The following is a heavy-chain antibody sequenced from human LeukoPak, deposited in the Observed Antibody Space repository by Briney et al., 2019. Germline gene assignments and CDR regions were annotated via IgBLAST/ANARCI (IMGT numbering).Heavy chain of an antibody. CDR3: ARGLSSSWYSGSPQMGY. CDR2: INQDGSEK. CDR1: GFTFRSYW. D-gene: IGHD6-13*01. Sequence: GGSLRLSCAASGFTFRSYWMSWVRQAPGKGLEWVANINQDGSEKYYVDPVKGRFTISRDNAKNSLYLQMNSLRAEDTAVYYCARGLSSSWYSGSPQMGYWGQGTLVTVSS. J-gene: IGHJ4*02. V-gene: IGHV3-7*01.